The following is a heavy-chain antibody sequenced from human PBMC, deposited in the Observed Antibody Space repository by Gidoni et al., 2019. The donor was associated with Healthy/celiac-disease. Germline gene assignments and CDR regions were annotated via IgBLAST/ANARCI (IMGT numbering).Heavy chain of an antibody. CDR2: IYYSGST. CDR3: ATLASAAGTPAFDY. J-gene: IGHJ4*02. Sequence: QLQLQESGPGLVKPSETLSLTCTVSGGSISSSSYYWGWIRQPPGKGLEWIGSIYYSGSTYYNPSLKSRVTISVDTSKNQFSLKLSSVTAADTAVYYCATLASAAGTPAFDYWGQGTLVTVSS. D-gene: IGHD6-13*01. CDR1: GGSISSSSYY. V-gene: IGHV4-39*01.